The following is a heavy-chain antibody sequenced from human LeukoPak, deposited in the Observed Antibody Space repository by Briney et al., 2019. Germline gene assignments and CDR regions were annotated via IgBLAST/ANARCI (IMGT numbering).Heavy chain of an antibody. CDR2: ISYDGSNK. CDR3: ARDDY. CDR1: GFTFSTYA. V-gene: IGHV3-30*04. J-gene: IGHJ4*02. Sequence: GSLRLSCAASGFTFSTYAMHWVRQAPGKGLEWVAVISYDGSNKYYADSVKGRFTISRDNSKNTLYLQMNSLRAEDTAVYYCARDDYWGQGTLVTVSS.